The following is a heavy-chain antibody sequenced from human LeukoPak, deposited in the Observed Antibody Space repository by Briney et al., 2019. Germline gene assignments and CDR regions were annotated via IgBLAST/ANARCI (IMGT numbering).Heavy chain of an antibody. D-gene: IGHD2-2*01. V-gene: IGHV3-33*01. CDR2: IWYDGSNK. Sequence: PGGSLRLSCAASGFTFSSYGMHWVRQAPGKGLEWVAVIWYDGSNKYYADSVKGRFTISRDNAKNSLYLQMNSLRAEDTAVYYCAREGIVVVPAAMDDAFDIWGQGTMVTVSS. CDR3: AREGIVVVPAAMDDAFDI. J-gene: IGHJ3*02. CDR1: GFTFSSYG.